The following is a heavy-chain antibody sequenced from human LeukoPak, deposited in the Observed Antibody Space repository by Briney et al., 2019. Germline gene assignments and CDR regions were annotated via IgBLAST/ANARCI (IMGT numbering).Heavy chain of an antibody. D-gene: IGHD6-19*01. CDR1: GYTFTSYG. Sequence: ASVKVFCKASGYTFTSYGISWVRQAPGQGLEWMGWISAYNGNTNYAQKLQGRVTMTTDTSTSTAYMELRSLRSDDTAVYYCARLIAVHYYYGMDVWGQGTTVTVSS. CDR3: ARLIAVHYYYGMDV. V-gene: IGHV1-18*01. CDR2: ISAYNGNT. J-gene: IGHJ6*02.